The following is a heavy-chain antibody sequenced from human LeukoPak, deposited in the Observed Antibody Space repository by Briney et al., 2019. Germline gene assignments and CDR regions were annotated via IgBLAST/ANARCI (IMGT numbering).Heavy chain of an antibody. V-gene: IGHV1-69*13. Sequence: SVKVSCKASGYTFTSYYMHWVRQAPGQGLEWMGGIIPIFGTANYAQKFQGRVTITADESTSTAYMELSSLRSEDTAVYYCARGVPQWELLSGLDYRGQGTLVTVSS. CDR2: IIPIFGTA. D-gene: IGHD1-26*01. J-gene: IGHJ4*02. CDR3: ARGVPQWELLSGLDY. CDR1: GYTFTSYY.